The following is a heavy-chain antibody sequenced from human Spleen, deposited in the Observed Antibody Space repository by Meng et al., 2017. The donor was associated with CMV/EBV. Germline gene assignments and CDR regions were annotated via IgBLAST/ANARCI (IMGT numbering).Heavy chain of an antibody. CDR1: GFTFSSYA. J-gene: IGHJ4*02. Sequence: GESLKISCAASGFTFSSYAMSWVRQAPGKGLEWVANIWSDESNKKYIDSVKGRFTISRDNSKNTLWLQMTSLRAEDTAVYYCATQSRYCSSPSCSSFDYWGQGTLVTVSS. CDR2: IWSDESNK. V-gene: IGHV3-33*08. CDR3: ATQSRYCSSPSCSSFDY. D-gene: IGHD2-2*01.